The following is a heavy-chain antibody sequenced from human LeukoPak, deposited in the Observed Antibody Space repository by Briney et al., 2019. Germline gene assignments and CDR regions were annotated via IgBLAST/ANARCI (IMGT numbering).Heavy chain of an antibody. V-gene: IGHV1-18*01. CDR2: ISAYNGNT. CDR3: ARDPVGNYDYVWGSYRYKVGRTDAFDI. Sequence: ASVKVSCKASGYTFTSYGISWGRQAPGQGVEWMGWISAYNGNTNYAQKLQGRVTMTTDTSTSTAYMELRSLRSDDTAVYYCARDPVGNYDYVWGSYRYKVGRTDAFDIWGQGTMVTVSS. D-gene: IGHD3-16*02. J-gene: IGHJ3*02. CDR1: GYTFTSYG.